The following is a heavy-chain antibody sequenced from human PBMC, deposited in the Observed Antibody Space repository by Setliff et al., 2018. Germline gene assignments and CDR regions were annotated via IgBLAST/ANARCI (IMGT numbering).Heavy chain of an antibody. D-gene: IGHD3-22*01. J-gene: IGHJ4*02. CDR2: LYWNDRE. V-gene: IGHV2-5*01. Sequence: SGPTLVNPTQTLTLTCTFSGFSLATTGVGVGWIRQPPGKALECLALLYWNDREEYSPSLKSRLTLTKDTSKNQVVLTMTNMDPVDTAIYYCAHRRVGNYDSSGNYHSYFDYWGQGILVTVSS. CDR3: AHRRVGNYDSSGNYHSYFDY. CDR1: GFSLATTGVG.